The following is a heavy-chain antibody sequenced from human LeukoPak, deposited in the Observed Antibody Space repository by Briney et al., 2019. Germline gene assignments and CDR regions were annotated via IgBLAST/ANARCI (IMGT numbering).Heavy chain of an antibody. V-gene: IGHV3-33*08. CDR2: IWYDGSNK. Sequence: GGSLRLSCAASGFTVSSNYMSWVRQAPGKGLEWVAVIWYDGSNKYYADSVKGRFTISRDNSKNTLYLQMNSLRAEDTAVYYCARGVVVGDSSGYYDDPPHLFDYWGQGTLVTVSS. D-gene: IGHD3-22*01. J-gene: IGHJ4*02. CDR1: GFTVSSNY. CDR3: ARGVVVGDSSGYYDDPPHLFDY.